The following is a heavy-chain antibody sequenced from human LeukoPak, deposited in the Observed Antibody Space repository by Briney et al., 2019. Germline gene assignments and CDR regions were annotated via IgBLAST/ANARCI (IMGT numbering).Heavy chain of an antibody. J-gene: IGHJ4*02. D-gene: IGHD2-15*01. V-gene: IGHV3-48*01. Sequence: GSLRLSCAASGFPLSSYSINWVRQAPGKGLELVSYISSSGSAIYYVDSVQGRFTVSRDNAKNSLFLQMNSPRAEDTAVYYCVRVKGSYFDYWGQGALVTVSS. CDR3: VRVKGSYFDY. CDR1: GFPLSSYS. CDR2: ISSSGSAI.